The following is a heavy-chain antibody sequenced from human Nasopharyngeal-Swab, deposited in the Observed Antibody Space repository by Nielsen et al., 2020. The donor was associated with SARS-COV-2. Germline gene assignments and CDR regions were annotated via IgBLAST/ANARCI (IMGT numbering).Heavy chain of an antibody. CDR3: ARDLGENSSIDY. J-gene: IGHJ4*02. V-gene: IGHV3-33*05. D-gene: IGHD3-16*01. CDR2: TSRDGSDK. Sequence: WIRQPPGKGLEWVAVTSRDGSDKYYADSVKGRFTISRDSSKNTLYLQMNSLRAEDTAVYYCARDLGENSSIDYWGQGTLVTVSS.